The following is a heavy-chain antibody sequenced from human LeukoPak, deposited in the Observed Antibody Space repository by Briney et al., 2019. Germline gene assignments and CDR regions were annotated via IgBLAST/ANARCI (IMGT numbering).Heavy chain of an antibody. CDR3: ERGDTAMEY. J-gene: IGHJ4*02. V-gene: IGHV3-48*01. Sequence: GGSLRLSCAASGFTFSSYSMNWVRQAPGKGLEWLSYIIRSSSTIYYADSAKGRFNISRDNEKNSLYLQMNSLRAEETALYYCERGDTAMEYWGQGTLVTVSS. CDR2: IIRSSSTI. CDR1: GFTFSSYS. D-gene: IGHD5-18*01.